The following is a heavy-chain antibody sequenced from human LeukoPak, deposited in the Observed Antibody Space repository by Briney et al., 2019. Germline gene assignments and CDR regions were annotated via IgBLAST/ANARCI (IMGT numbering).Heavy chain of an antibody. CDR3: ATGQSRILWLLAFDI. J-gene: IGHJ3*02. CDR2: FDPEDGET. D-gene: IGHD3-10*01. CDR1: GYTLTELS. Sequence: ASVTVSCKVSGYTLTELSMHWVRQAPGKGLEWMGGFDPEDGETIYAQKFQGRVTMTEDTSTDTAYMELSSLRSEDTAVYYCATGQSRILWLLAFDIWGQGTMVTVSP. V-gene: IGHV1-24*01.